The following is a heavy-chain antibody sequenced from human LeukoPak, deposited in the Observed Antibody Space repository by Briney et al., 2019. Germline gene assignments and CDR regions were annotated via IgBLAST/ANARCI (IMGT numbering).Heavy chain of an antibody. CDR3: TTDPETRSGYYYK. D-gene: IGHD3-22*01. V-gene: IGHV1-24*01. J-gene: IGHJ4*02. CDR1: GYTLTELS. CDR2: FDPEDGET. Sequence: ASVKVSCKVSGYTLTELSMHWVRQAPGKGLEWIGGFDPEDGETIYAQKFQGRVTMTEDTSTDTAYMELSSLRSEDTAVYYCTTDPETRSGYYYKWGQGTLVTVSS.